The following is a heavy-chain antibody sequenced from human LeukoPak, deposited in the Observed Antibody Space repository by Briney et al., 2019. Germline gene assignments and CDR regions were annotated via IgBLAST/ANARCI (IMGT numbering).Heavy chain of an antibody. V-gene: IGHV1-46*01. Sequence: ASVKVSCKASGYTFTSYYMHWVRQAPGQGLEWMGIINPSGGSTSYAQKFQGRVTMTRDTSTSTVYMELSSLRSEDTAVYYCATTYGGKPSYYYYYMDVWGKGTTVTVSS. CDR3: ATTYGGKPSYYYYYMDV. J-gene: IGHJ6*03. CDR1: GYTFTSYY. CDR2: INPSGGST. D-gene: IGHD4-23*01.